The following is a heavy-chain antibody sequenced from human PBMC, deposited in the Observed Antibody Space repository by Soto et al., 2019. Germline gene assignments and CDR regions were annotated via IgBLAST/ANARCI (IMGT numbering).Heavy chain of an antibody. D-gene: IGHD6-6*01. V-gene: IGHV2-5*02. CDR2: IYWDDDK. Sequence: QITLKESGPTLAKPTQTLTLTCTFSGFSLSTSGVGVGWIRQPPGKALEWLALIYWDDDKRYSPSLKSRLTITKDTSKNQVVLTMTNMDPVDTATYYCAHYGAVSSSPRNWFDPWGQGTLVTVSS. CDR3: AHYGAVSSSPRNWFDP. J-gene: IGHJ5*02. CDR1: GFSLSTSGVG.